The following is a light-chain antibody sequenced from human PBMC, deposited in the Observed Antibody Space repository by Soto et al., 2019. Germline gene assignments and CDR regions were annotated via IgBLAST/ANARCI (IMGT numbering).Light chain of an antibody. J-gene: IGKJ2*01. V-gene: IGKV1-5*03. Sequence: DIQMTQSPSTLSVSVGDRVTITCRASQSIGTWLAWYQQKPGKAPKLLIYEASSLDTGVPSRFSGSGSGTEFTLTISSLQPDDFETYFCQQYNSYNTFGQGTKLEIE. CDR3: QQYNSYNT. CDR2: EAS. CDR1: QSIGTW.